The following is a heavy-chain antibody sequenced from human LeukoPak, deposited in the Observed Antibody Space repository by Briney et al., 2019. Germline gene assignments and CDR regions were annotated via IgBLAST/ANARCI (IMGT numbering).Heavy chain of an antibody. V-gene: IGHV1-2*02. CDR3: ARSTETQYDFWSGYSYFDY. D-gene: IGHD3-3*01. Sequence: ASVKVSCKASGYTFTGYYMHWVRQAPGQGLEWMGWINPNSGGTNYAQKFQGRVTMTRDTSISTAYMELSRLRSDDTAVYYCARSTETQYDFWSGYSYFDYWGQGTLVTVSS. CDR2: INPNSGGT. CDR1: GYTFTGYY. J-gene: IGHJ4*02.